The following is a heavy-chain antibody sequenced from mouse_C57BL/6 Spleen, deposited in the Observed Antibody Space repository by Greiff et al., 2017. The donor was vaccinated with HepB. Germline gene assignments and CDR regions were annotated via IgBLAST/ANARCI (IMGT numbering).Heavy chain of an antibody. Sequence: VHVKQSGAELVKPGASVKLSCTASGFNIKDYYMHWVKQRTEQGLEWIGRIDPEDGETKYAPKFQGKATITADTSSNTAYLQLSSLTSEDTAVYYCARPLYDYDDRYYAMDYWGQGTSVTVSS. CDR1: GFNIKDYY. CDR2: IDPEDGET. D-gene: IGHD2-4*01. J-gene: IGHJ4*01. V-gene: IGHV14-2*01. CDR3: ARPLYDYDDRYYAMDY.